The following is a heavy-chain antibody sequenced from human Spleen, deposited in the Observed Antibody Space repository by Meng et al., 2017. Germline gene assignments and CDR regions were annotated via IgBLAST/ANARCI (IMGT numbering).Heavy chain of an antibody. CDR2: INPNSGVT. V-gene: IGHV1-2*02. CDR1: GYTFTTHG. Sequence: ASVKVSCKASGYTFTTHGITWVRQAPGQGLEWMGWINPNSGVTDPAQQFQGRITTTRDTPISTMYMVLGKLRTDDSAVYYCGRFAYGMDVWGQGTTVTVSS. J-gene: IGHJ6*02. CDR3: GRFAYGMDV.